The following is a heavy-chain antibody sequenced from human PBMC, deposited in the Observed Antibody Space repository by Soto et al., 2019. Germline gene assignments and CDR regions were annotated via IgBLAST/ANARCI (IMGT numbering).Heavy chain of an antibody. Sequence: SETLSLTCAVYGGSFSGYYWSWIRQPPGKGLEWIGEINHSGSTNYNPSLKSRVTISVDTSKNQFSLKLSSVTAADTAVYYCARGDCSGGSCYSDYWGQGTLVTVSS. CDR1: GGSFSGYY. V-gene: IGHV4-34*01. CDR2: INHSGST. CDR3: ARGDCSGGSCYSDY. D-gene: IGHD2-15*01. J-gene: IGHJ4*02.